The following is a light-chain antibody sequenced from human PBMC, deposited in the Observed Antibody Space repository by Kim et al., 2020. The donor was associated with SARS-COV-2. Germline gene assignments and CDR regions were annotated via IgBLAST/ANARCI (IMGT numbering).Light chain of an antibody. Sequence: QSVLTQPPSASGSPGQRVTISCSGSSSNIGSNYVYWYQQLPGTAPKLLIYRNTHRPSGVPDRFSGSKSATSTSLAISGLRSEDEADYYCAIWDATLSGWVFGGGTQLTVL. V-gene: IGLV1-47*01. CDR2: RNT. CDR1: SSNIGSNY. J-gene: IGLJ3*02. CDR3: AIWDATLSGWV.